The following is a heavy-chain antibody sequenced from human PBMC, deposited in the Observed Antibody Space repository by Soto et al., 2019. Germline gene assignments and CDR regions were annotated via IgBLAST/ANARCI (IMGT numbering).Heavy chain of an antibody. CDR3: MQLWLY. Sequence: EVPLVESGGGLVKPGGSLRLSCAASGFTFSSYRMNWVRQAPGKWLEWVSSISSSSSYIYYADAVKGRFTISRDNAKNSLYLQMNSLSVEDTAVSYCMQLWLYWGQGTLVSVSS. J-gene: IGHJ4*02. V-gene: IGHV3-21*01. CDR2: ISSSSSYI. D-gene: IGHD5-18*01. CDR1: GFTFSSYR.